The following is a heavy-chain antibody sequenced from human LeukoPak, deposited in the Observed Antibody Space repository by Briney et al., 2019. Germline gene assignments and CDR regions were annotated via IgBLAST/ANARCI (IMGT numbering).Heavy chain of an antibody. D-gene: IGHD2-2*01. Sequence: ASVKVSCKVSGYMFNELPIHWVRQTPAKGLEWMGGFDPADGEPVYAQNFKDRLTMTEDTSTETAYMNLRSLGSEDTAVYYCAAGPDCSSTSCLFEFWGQGTLVTVSS. J-gene: IGHJ4*02. CDR1: GYMFNELP. CDR2: FDPADGEP. CDR3: AAGPDCSSTSCLFEF. V-gene: IGHV1-24*01.